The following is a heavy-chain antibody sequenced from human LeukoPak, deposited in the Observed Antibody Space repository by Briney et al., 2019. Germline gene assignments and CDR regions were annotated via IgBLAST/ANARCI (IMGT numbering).Heavy chain of an antibody. CDR2: VYDSGST. CDR1: GDSISEYY. V-gene: IGHV4-59*12. CDR3: ARELDGNGGWFDP. Sequence: SETLSLTCSVSGDSISEYYWAWIRQTPGKGLEWIGEVYDSGSTHYNPSLKSRVTIAVDTSKNQFSLTLRSVSAADTAIYYCARELDGNGGWFDPWGQGTLVIVSS. D-gene: IGHD5-24*01. J-gene: IGHJ5*02.